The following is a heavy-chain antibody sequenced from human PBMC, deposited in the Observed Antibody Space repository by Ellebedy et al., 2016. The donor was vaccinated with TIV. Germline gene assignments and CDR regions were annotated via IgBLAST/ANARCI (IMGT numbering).Heavy chain of an antibody. CDR2: ISGSGGST. V-gene: IGHV3-23*01. Sequence: GESLKISXAASGFTFSSYAMSWVRQAPGKGLEWVSAISGSGGSTYYADSVKGRFTISRDNAKNSLYLQMNSLRAEDTALYYCARDSGNDYGGNSVDYWGQGTLVTVSS. CDR3: ARDSGNDYGGNSVDY. D-gene: IGHD4-23*01. CDR1: GFTFSSYA. J-gene: IGHJ4*02.